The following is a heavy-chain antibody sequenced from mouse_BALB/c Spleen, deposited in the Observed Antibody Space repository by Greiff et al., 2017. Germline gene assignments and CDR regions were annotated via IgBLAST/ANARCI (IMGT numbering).Heavy chain of an antibody. V-gene: IGHV5-17*02. CDR3: ARWGYADFDY. J-gene: IGHJ2*01. CDR2: ISSGSSTN. CDR1: GFTFSSFG. Sequence: EVMLVESGGGLVQPGGSRKLSCAASGFTFSSFGMHWVRQAPEKGLEWVAYISSGSSTNYYADTVKGRFTISRDNPKNTLFLQMTSLRSEDTAMYYCARWGYADFDYWGQGTTLTVSS. D-gene: IGHD2-2*01.